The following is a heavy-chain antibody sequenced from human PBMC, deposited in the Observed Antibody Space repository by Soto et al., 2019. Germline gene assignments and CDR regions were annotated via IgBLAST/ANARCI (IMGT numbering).Heavy chain of an antibody. J-gene: IGHJ4*02. CDR1: GGTFSSYA. CDR2: IIPIFGTA. V-gene: IGHV1-69*01. D-gene: IGHD3-3*01. CDR3: ASMITIFGVVGTEDY. Sequence: QVQLVQSGAEVKKPGSSVKVSCKASGGTFSSYAISWVRQAPGQGLEWMGGIIPIFGTANYAQKFQGRVTITADESTSTAYMELSSLRYEDTAVYYCASMITIFGVVGTEDYWGQGTLVTVSS.